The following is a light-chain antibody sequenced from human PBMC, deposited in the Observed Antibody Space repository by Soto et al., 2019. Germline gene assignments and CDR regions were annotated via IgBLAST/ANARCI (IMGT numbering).Light chain of an antibody. J-gene: IGLJ1*01. Sequence: QSLLTQPASVSGSPGQSITISCPGTSSDVGGFNYVSWYQQHPGKAPKLMIYDVSNRPSGVSNRFSGSKSGNTASLTISGLQAEDEADYYCSSYTSSSTPLYVFGTGTKVTVL. V-gene: IGLV2-14*01. CDR2: DVS. CDR3: SSYTSSSTPLYV. CDR1: SSDVGGFNY.